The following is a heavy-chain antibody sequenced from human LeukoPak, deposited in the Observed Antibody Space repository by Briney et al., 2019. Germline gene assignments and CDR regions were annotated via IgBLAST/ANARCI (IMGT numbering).Heavy chain of an antibody. Sequence: PGRSLRLSCAASGFTFNNYSMNWVRQAPGKGLEWVSSISRSSGYIYYADSVKGRFTISRDNAKNSLYLQMNSLRAEDTAVYYCARDLVIVVGADSSRYMDVWGKGTTVTVSS. V-gene: IGHV3-21*01. J-gene: IGHJ6*03. D-gene: IGHD3-22*01. CDR2: ISRSSGYI. CDR1: GFTFNNYS. CDR3: ARDLVIVVGADSSRYMDV.